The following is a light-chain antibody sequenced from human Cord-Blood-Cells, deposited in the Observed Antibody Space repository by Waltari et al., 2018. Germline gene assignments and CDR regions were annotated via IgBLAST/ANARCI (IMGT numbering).Light chain of an antibody. Sequence: EIVMTQSPATLSVSPVERATLSCRASQSVSSNLAWSQQKPGQAPRLLIYGASTRATGIPARFSGSGSGTEFTLTISSLQSEDFAVYYCQQYNNWPRAFGGGTKVEIK. CDR2: GAS. CDR3: QQYNNWPRA. J-gene: IGKJ4*01. CDR1: QSVSSN. V-gene: IGKV3-15*01.